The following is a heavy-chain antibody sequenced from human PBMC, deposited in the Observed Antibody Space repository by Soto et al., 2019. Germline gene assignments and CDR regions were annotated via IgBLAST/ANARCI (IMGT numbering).Heavy chain of an antibody. Sequence: GGSLRLSCAASGFTFTTYTMSWVRQAPGKGLEWVSVISGSSSTISYADSVKGRFTISRDNPKTSMYLQMNSLRAEDTAVYYCAREGYCSSISCPFDYWGQGALVTVSS. V-gene: IGHV3-48*01. CDR2: ISGSSSTI. CDR3: AREGYCSSISCPFDY. CDR1: GFTFTTYT. J-gene: IGHJ4*02. D-gene: IGHD2-2*01.